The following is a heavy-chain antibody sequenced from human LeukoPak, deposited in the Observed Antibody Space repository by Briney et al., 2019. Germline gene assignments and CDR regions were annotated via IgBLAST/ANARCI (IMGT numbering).Heavy chain of an antibody. V-gene: IGHV4-4*07. CDR2: IYTSGST. D-gene: IGHD1-20*01. Sequence: SETLSLTRTVSGGSISSYYWSWIRQPAGKGLEWIGRIYTSGSTDYNPSLKSRVTMSVDTSKNQFSLKLSSVTAADTAVYYCAREYNWNPNWFDPWGQGTLVTVSS. J-gene: IGHJ5*02. CDR1: GGSISSYY. CDR3: AREYNWNPNWFDP.